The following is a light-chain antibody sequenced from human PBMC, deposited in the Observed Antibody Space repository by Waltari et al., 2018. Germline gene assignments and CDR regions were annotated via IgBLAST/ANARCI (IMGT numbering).Light chain of an antibody. J-gene: IGLJ1*01. CDR1: SAGLAGYRS. Sequence: QSALPHPRSVSGSPGHTATHPCNGTSAGLAGYRSVTWSQQPPGKAPKLIIYDVYKRPSGVPDRFSGSKSGTTASLTISGLQADDEANYYCFSCAGSYTLGVFGVGTKVAVL. V-gene: IGLV2-11*01. CDR3: FSCAGSYTLGV. CDR2: DVY.